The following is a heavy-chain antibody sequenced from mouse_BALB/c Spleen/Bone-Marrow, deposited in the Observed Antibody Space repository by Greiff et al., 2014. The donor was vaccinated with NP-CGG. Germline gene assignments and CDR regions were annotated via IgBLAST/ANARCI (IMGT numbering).Heavy chain of an antibody. V-gene: IGHV5-17*02. CDR2: ISSGSSTI. J-gene: IGHJ2*01. D-gene: IGHD1-1*01. Sequence: EVKLMESGGGLVQPGGSRKLSCAASGFTFSSFGMHWVRQAPEKGLEWVAYISSGSSTIYYADTVKGRFTISRDNPKNTLFLQMTRLRSEDTAVYYCARLRRYYGYFDYWGQGTTLTVSS. CDR1: GFTFSSFG. CDR3: ARLRRYYGYFDY.